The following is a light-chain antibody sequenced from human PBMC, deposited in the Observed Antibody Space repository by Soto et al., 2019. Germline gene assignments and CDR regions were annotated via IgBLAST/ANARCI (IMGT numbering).Light chain of an antibody. CDR3: QQYNIWPLWT. Sequence: EKVMTQSPATLSFSPGDRAPLSLRASESVTSSLAWYQQKPGQPPRLLIYAASTRATDVPARFSGGGSETEFTLTISSLQSEDFAVYFCQQYNIWPLWTFGQGTKVDIK. V-gene: IGKV3-15*01. J-gene: IGKJ1*01. CDR1: ESVTSS. CDR2: AAS.